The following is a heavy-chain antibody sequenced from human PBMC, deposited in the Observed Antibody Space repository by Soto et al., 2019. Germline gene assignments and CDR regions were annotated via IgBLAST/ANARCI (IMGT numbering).Heavy chain of an antibody. V-gene: IGHV4-39*01. CDR3: ARHGRYSGNDSGPTPMDV. CDR2: IYYSGST. Sequence: SETLSLTCTVSGGSISSSSYYWGWIRQPPGRGLEWIGSIYYSGSTYYNPSLKSRVTISVDTSKNQFSLKLSSVTAADTAVYYCARHGRYSGNDSGPTPMDVWGQGTTVTVSS. D-gene: IGHD1-1*01. J-gene: IGHJ6*02. CDR1: GGSISSSSYY.